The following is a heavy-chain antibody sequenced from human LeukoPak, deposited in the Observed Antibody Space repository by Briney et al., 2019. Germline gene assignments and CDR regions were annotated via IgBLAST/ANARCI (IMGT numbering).Heavy chain of an antibody. CDR3: ARVGGTNYYYYGMDV. Sequence: SETLSLTCAVSGGSISSGGYSWSWIRQPPGKGLEWIGYIYHSGSTYYNPSLKSRVTISVDRSKKQFSLKLSSVTAADTAVYYCARVGGTNYYYYGMDVWGQGTTVTVSS. CDR2: IYHSGST. CDR1: GGSISSGGYS. J-gene: IGHJ6*02. V-gene: IGHV4-30-2*01. D-gene: IGHD1-1*01.